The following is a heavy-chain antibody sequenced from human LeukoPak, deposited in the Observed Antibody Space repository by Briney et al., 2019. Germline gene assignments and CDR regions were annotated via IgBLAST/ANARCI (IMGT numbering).Heavy chain of an antibody. CDR3: ARVEGP. CDR1: GFTFSSYA. J-gene: IGHJ4*02. V-gene: IGHV3-23*01. Sequence: GGSLRLSCAASGFTFSSYAMSWVRQAPGKGLEWVSAINDRGGAKFYADSVKGRFTISRDNSKNTFYLQMNSLRAEDTAVYYCARVEGPWGQGTLVTVSS. CDR2: INDRGGAK.